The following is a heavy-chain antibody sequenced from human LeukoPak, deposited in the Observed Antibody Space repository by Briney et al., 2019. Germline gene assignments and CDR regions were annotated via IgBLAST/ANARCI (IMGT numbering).Heavy chain of an antibody. J-gene: IGHJ5*02. V-gene: IGHV4-34*01. D-gene: IGHD3-10*01. CDR1: GGSFSGYY. CDR3: ARRYGSGSYYNVYWFDP. Sequence: SETLSLTCAVYGGSFSGYYWSWIRQPPGKGLEWIGEINHSGSTNYNPSLKSRVTMSVDTSKNQFSLKLSSVTAADTAVYYCARRYGSGSYYNVYWFDPWGQGTLVTVSP. CDR2: INHSGST.